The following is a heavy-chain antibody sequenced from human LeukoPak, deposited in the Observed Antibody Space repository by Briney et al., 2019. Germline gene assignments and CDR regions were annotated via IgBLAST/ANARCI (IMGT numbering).Heavy chain of an antibody. CDR2: ISAYNGNI. CDR1: GYTFTSYG. Sequence: GASVKVSCKASGYTFTSYGISWVRQAPGQGLEWMGWISAYNGNINYAQKLQGRVTMTTDTSTSTAYMELRSLRSDDTAVYYCARTGDSSGYSVSYYYGMDVWGQGTTVTVSS. D-gene: IGHD3-22*01. J-gene: IGHJ6*02. CDR3: ARTGDSSGYSVSYYYGMDV. V-gene: IGHV1-18*01.